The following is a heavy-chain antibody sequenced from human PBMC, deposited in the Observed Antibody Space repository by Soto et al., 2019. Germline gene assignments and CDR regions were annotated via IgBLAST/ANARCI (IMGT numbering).Heavy chain of an antibody. CDR1: GGTFSSYA. Sequence: GASVKVSCKASGGTFSSYAISWVRQAPGQGLEWMGGIIPIFGTANYAQKFQGRVTITADESTSTAYMELSSLRSEDTAVYYCAKDGSGSYGQGVVVAFDYWGQGTLVTVSS. CDR2: IIPIFGTA. J-gene: IGHJ4*02. CDR3: AKDGSGSYGQGVVVAFDY. D-gene: IGHD1-26*01. V-gene: IGHV1-69*13.